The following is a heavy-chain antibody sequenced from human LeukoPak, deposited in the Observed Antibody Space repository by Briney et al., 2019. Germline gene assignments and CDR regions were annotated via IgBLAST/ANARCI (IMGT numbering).Heavy chain of an antibody. CDR2: IYYSGST. CDR3: ARQWLVFFDY. Sequence: SETPSLTCTVSGGSISSSSYYWGWIRQPPGKGLEWIGSIYYSGSTYYNPSLKSRVTISVDTSKNQFSLKLSSVTAADTAVYYCARQWLVFFDYWGQGTLVTVSS. V-gene: IGHV4-39*01. J-gene: IGHJ4*02. CDR1: GGSISSSSYY. D-gene: IGHD6-19*01.